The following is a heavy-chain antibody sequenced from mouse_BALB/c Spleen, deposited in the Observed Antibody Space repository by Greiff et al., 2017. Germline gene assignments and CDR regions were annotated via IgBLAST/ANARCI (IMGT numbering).Heavy chain of an antibody. CDR1: GYTFTDYN. CDR2: IYPYNGGT. J-gene: IGHJ3*01. V-gene: IGHV1S29*02. CDR3: ARGGRTGFAY. D-gene: IGHD4-1*01. Sequence: EVKLMESGPELVKPGASVKISCKASGYTFTDYNMHWVKQSHGKSLEWIGYIYPYNGGTGYNQKFKSKATLTVDNSSSTAYMELRSLTSEDSAVYYCARGGRTGFAYWGQGTLVTVSA.